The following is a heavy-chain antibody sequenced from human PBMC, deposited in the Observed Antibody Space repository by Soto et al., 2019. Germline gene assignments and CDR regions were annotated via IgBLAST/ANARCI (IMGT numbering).Heavy chain of an antibody. J-gene: IGHJ3*02. CDR3: AKAETTCAFDI. Sequence: HPGGSLRLSCAASGFTFSSYAMTWVRQTPGKGLEWVSSISGSGGSTNYPDSVKGRFTISRDNSKNTLYLQMNSLRAEDTAVYYCAKAETTCAFDIWGQGTMVTISS. CDR2: ISGSGGST. V-gene: IGHV3-23*01. D-gene: IGHD4-17*01. CDR1: GFTFSSYA.